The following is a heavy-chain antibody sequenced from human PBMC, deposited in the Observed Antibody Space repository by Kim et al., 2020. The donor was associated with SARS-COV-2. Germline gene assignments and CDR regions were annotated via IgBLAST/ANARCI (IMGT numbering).Heavy chain of an antibody. J-gene: IGHJ4*02. CDR2: IGTAGDT. CDR1: GFTFSSYD. Sequence: GGSLRLSCAASGFTFSSYDMHWVRQATGKGLEWVSAIGTAGDTYYPGSVKGRFTISRENAKNSLYLQMNSLRAGDTAVYYCARGGDTATFLDYWGQGTLVTVSS. V-gene: IGHV3-13*04. D-gene: IGHD5-18*01. CDR3: ARGGDTATFLDY.